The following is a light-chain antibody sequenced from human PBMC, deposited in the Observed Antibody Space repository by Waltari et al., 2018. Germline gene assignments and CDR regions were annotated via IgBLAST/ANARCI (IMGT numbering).Light chain of an antibody. CDR1: QSINNY. V-gene: IGKV1-39*01. J-gene: IGKJ5*01. Sequence: DIQMTQSPSSLPASVGDRVTITCRSSQSINNYLNWYQHNPGEAPKLLLYVAANLQGGVPSRFSGSGSETDFTLTISSRQAEDVAVYYCQQYYSTPITFGQGTRLEIK. CDR2: VAA. CDR3: QQYYSTPIT.